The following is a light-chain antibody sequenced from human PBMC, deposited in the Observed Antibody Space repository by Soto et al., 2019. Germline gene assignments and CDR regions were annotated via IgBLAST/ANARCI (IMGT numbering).Light chain of an antibody. Sequence: DIVMTQSPLSLPVTPGEPASISCRSSQSLLHSNGYNYLDWYLQKPGQSPQLLVYLCSNRASGVPDRFSGSGSGTDFTLKISRVEAEDVGVYYCMQALQTPYTFGRGTELEI. CDR2: LCS. V-gene: IGKV2-28*01. CDR1: QSLLHSNGYNY. CDR3: MQALQTPYT. J-gene: IGKJ2*01.